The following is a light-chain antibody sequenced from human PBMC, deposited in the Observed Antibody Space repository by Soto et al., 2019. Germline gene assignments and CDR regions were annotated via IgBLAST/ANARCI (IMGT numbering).Light chain of an antibody. CDR2: GVS. CDR1: QTVNRNY. Sequence: EIVLTQSPGTLALSLGDGATLSCRASQTVNRNYLAWYHQKPGQPPRRLIYGVSNRATGVPDRFSGGGSGTEFTLTIVSLEPDDFGTYYCQQYIDSPRTFGQGTRVEVK. CDR3: QQYIDSPRT. V-gene: IGKV3-20*01. J-gene: IGKJ1*01.